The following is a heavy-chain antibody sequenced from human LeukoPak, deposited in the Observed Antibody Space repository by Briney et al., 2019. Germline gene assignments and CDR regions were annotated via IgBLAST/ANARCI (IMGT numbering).Heavy chain of an antibody. CDR3: ARFLGGYRGYYFDY. J-gene: IGHJ4*02. Sequence: SETLSLTCTVSGGSISSYYWSWIRQPPGKGLEWIGYIYYSGSTNYNPSLKSRVTISVDTSKNQFSLKLSSVTAADTAVYYCARFLGGYRGYYFDYWGQGTLVTVSS. CDR2: IYYSGST. V-gene: IGHV4-59*01. CDR1: GGSISSYY. D-gene: IGHD5-12*01.